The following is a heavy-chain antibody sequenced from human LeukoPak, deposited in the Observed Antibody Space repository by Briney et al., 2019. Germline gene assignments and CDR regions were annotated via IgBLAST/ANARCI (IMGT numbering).Heavy chain of an antibody. D-gene: IGHD3-22*01. J-gene: IGHJ1*01. CDR2: IYHTGST. V-gene: IGHV4-59*12. Sequence: PSETLSLTCTVSGGSISSYYWSWIRQPPGKGLEWIGYIYHTGSTYYNPSLKSRVTISVDTSKNQFSLKLSSVTAADTAVYYCVDSSGYYTPRHWGQGTLVTVSS. CDR3: VDSSGYYTPRH. CDR1: GGSISSYY.